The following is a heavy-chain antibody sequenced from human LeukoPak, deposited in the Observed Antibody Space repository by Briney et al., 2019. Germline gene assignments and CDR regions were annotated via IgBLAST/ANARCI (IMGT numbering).Heavy chain of an antibody. D-gene: IGHD3-22*01. CDR3: AKALHYYDSSGYYYDAFDI. CDR2: ISSSSSTI. Sequence: HPGGSLRLSCAASGFTFSSYSMNWVRQAPGKGLEWVSYISSSSSTIYYADSVKGRFTISRDNAKNSLYLQMNSLRAEDTALYYCAKALHYYDSSGYYYDAFDIWGQGTMVTVSS. V-gene: IGHV3-48*04. CDR1: GFTFSSYS. J-gene: IGHJ3*02.